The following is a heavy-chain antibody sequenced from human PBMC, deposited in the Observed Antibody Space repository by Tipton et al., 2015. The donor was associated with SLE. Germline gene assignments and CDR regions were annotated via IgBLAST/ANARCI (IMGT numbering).Heavy chain of an antibody. CDR2: TYNNDRT. Sequence: TLSLTCTVSGVSIRRRYWSWIRLSPGKGLEWIDYTYNNDRTKYNPSLESRVTVSVDTSKNLLSLKLSSVTAADTAVYFCARFHLKSYYEFDSWGQGTLVTVSP. CDR3: ARFHLKSYYEFDS. D-gene: IGHD1-26*01. J-gene: IGHJ5*01. V-gene: IGHV4-59*11. CDR1: GVSIRRRY.